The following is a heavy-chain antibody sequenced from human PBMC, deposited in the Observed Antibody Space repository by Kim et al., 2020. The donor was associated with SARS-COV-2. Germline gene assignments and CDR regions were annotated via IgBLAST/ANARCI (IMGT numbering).Heavy chain of an antibody. V-gene: IGHV3-7*01. Sequence: GGSLRLSCVVSEFSFSGYWMKWVRQVPGKGPEWVASVSQVGSETYYMDSVRGRFTISRDNAKNSLYLQMNSLRVEDTGVYFCTSVSRGDYMDVWGQGTTVTVSS. J-gene: IGHJ6*02. CDR1: EFSFSGYW. D-gene: IGHD3-10*01. CDR2: VSQVGSET. CDR3: TSVSRGDYMDV.